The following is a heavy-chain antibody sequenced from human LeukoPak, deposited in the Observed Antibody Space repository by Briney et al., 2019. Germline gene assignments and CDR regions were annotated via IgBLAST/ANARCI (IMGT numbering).Heavy chain of an antibody. J-gene: IGHJ4*02. CDR3: ARLYYDSGGYYSDY. CDR2: INPNSGGT. Sequence: ASVKVSCKASGYTFTGYYMHWVRQAPGQGLEWMGRINPNSGGTNYAQKFQGRVTMTRDTSISTAYMELSRLRSDDTAVYYCARLYYDSGGYYSDYWGQGTLVTVSS. CDR1: GYTFTGYY. V-gene: IGHV1-2*06. D-gene: IGHD3-22*01.